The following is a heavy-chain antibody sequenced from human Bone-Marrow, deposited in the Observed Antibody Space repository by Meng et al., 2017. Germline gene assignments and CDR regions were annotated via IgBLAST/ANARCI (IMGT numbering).Heavy chain of an antibody. Sequence: GGSLRLSCAASGFTFSSYNIHWVRQTPGEGLVWVSRINTDASITTYADSVKGRFTISRDNSKNTLYLQMNSLRVEDTAVYYCAKDWSGYVGKSYYFDFWGQGTLVTVSS. CDR1: GFTFSSYN. V-gene: IGHV3-74*03. J-gene: IGHJ4*02. CDR2: INTDASIT. D-gene: IGHD5-12*01. CDR3: AKDWSGYVGKSYYFDF.